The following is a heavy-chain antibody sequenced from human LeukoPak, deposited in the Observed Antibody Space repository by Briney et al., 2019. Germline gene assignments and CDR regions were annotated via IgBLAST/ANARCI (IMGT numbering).Heavy chain of an antibody. V-gene: IGHV3-48*01. CDR1: RFNFSTNA. CDR3: ASSPKRPPLDY. CDR2: ISSSSSTI. J-gene: IGHJ4*02. Sequence: GGSLRLSCAASRFNFSTNAIHWVRQAPGKGLEWVSYISSSSSTIYYADSVKDRFTISRDNAKNSLYLQMNSLRAEDTAVYYCASSPKRPPLDYWGQGTLVTVSS.